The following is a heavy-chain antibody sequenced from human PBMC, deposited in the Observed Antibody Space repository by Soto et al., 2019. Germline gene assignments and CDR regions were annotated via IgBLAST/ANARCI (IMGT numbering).Heavy chain of an antibody. CDR1: GNTLNTDT. CDR3: AIGRTGSNGYYWA. D-gene: IGHD3-22*01. CDR2: IIPVIGVG. Sequence: QVQLVQSGAEVKKPGSSVKVSCKPSGNTLNTDTITWLRQAPGQGLEWMGRIIPVIGVGTYAQKFQDRVTIAADNSTTTDYMEVTSLTSEDTATYYCAIGRTGSNGYYWAWGQGTQVTVS. V-gene: IGHV1-69*02. J-gene: IGHJ5*02.